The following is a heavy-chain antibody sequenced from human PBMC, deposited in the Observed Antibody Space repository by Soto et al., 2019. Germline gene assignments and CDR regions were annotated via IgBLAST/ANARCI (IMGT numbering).Heavy chain of an antibody. J-gene: IGHJ4*02. Sequence: SVKVSCKASGGTFSSYAISWVRQAPGQGLEWMGGIIPIFGTANYAQKFQGRVTITADESTSTAYMELSSLRSEDTAVYYCARGRGITIFGVVINYFDYWGQGTLVTVSS. CDR2: IIPIFGTA. CDR3: ARGRGITIFGVVINYFDY. D-gene: IGHD3-3*01. CDR1: GGTFSSYA. V-gene: IGHV1-69*13.